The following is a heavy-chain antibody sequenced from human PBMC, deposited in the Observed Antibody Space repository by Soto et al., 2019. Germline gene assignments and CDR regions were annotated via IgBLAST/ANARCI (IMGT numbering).Heavy chain of an antibody. CDR1: GGSFSDYA. D-gene: IGHD3-22*01. CDR2: IIPMLGIA. V-gene: IGHV1-69*01. Sequence: QVQLVQSGAEVKKPGSSVKVSCQASGGSFSDYAIRWVRQAPGQGLEWMGGIIPMLGIADNAQKFQGRVIITADEYTSTVYMELSSLRSEDTAVYYCARDGDYYDSSGFQRDYHYYGMDVWGQGTTVTVAS. J-gene: IGHJ6*02. CDR3: ARDGDYYDSSGFQRDYHYYGMDV.